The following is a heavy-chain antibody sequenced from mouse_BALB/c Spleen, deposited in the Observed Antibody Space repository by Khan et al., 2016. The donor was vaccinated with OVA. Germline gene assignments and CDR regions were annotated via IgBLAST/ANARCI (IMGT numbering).Heavy chain of an antibody. D-gene: IGHD2-3*01. CDR1: GYSITSDYA. CDR3: ARDGSRYNYAMDY. Sequence: EVQLQESGPGLVNPSQSLSPTCTVTGYSITSDYAWNWIRQFPGNKLEWMGYINYSGITNYNPALKSRISITRDTSKNQFFLQLNSVTTEDTAKYYCARDGSRYNYAMDYWGQGTSVTVSS. J-gene: IGHJ4*01. CDR2: INYSGIT. V-gene: IGHV3-2*02.